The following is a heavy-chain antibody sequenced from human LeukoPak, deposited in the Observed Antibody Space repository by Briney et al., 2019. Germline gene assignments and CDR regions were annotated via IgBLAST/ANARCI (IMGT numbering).Heavy chain of an antibody. J-gene: IGHJ4*02. Sequence: ASVKVSCKASGYTFTSYGISWVRQAPGQGLEWMGWISAYNGNTNYAQKLQGRVTMTTDTSTSTAYMELRSLRSDDTAVYYCARRTSYSSSWPYLDYWGQGTLVTVSS. V-gene: IGHV1-18*01. CDR1: GYTFTSYG. CDR3: ARRTSYSSSWPYLDY. D-gene: IGHD6-13*01. CDR2: ISAYNGNT.